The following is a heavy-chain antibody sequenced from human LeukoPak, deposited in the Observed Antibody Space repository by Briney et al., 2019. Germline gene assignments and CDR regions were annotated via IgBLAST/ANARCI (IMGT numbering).Heavy chain of an antibody. CDR1: GGTFSSYA. J-gene: IGHJ6*03. CDR3: ATSYYYGSGRIYYYYMGV. Sequence: SVKVSCKASGGTFSSYAISWVRQAPGQGLEWMGGIIPIFGTANYAQKFQGRVTITADKSTSTAYMELSSLRSEDTAVYYCATSYYYGSGRIYYYYMGVWGKGTTVTVSS. V-gene: IGHV1-69*06. D-gene: IGHD3-10*01. CDR2: IIPIFGTA.